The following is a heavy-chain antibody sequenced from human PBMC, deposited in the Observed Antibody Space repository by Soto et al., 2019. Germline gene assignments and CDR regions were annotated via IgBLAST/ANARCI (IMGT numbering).Heavy chain of an antibody. V-gene: IGHV3-33*01. CDR1: GFSFSSYG. Sequence: QVQLVESGGGVVEPARSLRLSCAASGFSFSSYGMHWVRQAPGKGLEWVAYIWFDGSKKYYVDSVKGRFTLSRDNSKNTLYLQMNGLRPEDTAVYYCARSHGSGYTTPYFDYWGQGTLVTVSS. J-gene: IGHJ4*02. CDR2: IWFDGSKK. CDR3: ARSHGSGYTTPYFDY. D-gene: IGHD3-22*01.